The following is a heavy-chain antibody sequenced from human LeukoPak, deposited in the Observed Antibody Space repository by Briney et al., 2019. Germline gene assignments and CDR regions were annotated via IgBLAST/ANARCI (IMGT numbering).Heavy chain of an antibody. CDR1: GGSISSYY. D-gene: IGHD3-3*01. V-gene: IGHV4-59*08. Sequence: PSETLFLTCTVSGGSISSYYWSWIRQPPGKGLEWIGYIYYSGSTNYNPSLKSRVTISVDTSKNQFSLKLSSVTAADTAVYYCARHGDYDFWSGYWPSYGMDVWGQGTTVTVSS. J-gene: IGHJ6*02. CDR2: IYYSGST. CDR3: ARHGDYDFWSGYWPSYGMDV.